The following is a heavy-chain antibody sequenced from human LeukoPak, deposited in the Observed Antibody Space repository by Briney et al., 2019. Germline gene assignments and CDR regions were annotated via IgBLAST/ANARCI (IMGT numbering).Heavy chain of an antibody. V-gene: IGHV3-7*03. Sequence: PGGSLRLSCASSGFTFSTYWMSWVRQAPGKGLEWVANIKKDGSERNYVDSAKGRITISRDNSKNTLYLQMNSLRAEDTAIYYCAKERGYTSGLGSLDYWGQGTLVTVSS. CDR1: GFTFSTYW. J-gene: IGHJ4*02. CDR2: IKKDGSER. D-gene: IGHD6-19*01. CDR3: AKERGYTSGLGSLDY.